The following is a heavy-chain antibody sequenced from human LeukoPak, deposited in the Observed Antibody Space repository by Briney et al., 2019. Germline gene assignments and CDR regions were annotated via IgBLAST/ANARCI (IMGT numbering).Heavy chain of an antibody. J-gene: IGHJ5*02. CDR2: IIPILGIA. V-gene: IGHV1-69*04. CDR1: GGTFSSYA. CDR3: ARDRNGIVVVIANSWFDP. D-gene: IGHD2-21*01. Sequence: SVKVSCKASGGTFSSYAISWVRQAPGQGLEWMGRIIPILGIANYAQKFQGRVTITADKSTSTAYMELSSLRSEDTAVYYCARDRNGIVVVIANSWFDPWGQGTLVTVSS.